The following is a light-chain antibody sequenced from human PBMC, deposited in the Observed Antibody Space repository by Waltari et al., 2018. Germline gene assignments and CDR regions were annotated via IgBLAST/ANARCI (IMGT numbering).Light chain of an antibody. V-gene: IGLV2-14*03. CDR3: SSYTTSSTVYV. CDR2: DVT. J-gene: IGLJ1*01. Sequence: QSALTQPASVSGSPGQSITISCTGTSSDFGTYDYVSWYQQHPGKAPTLMIYDVTKRPSGIANRFSGSKSGNTASLTISGLQAEDEADYYCSSYTTSSTVYVFGTGTKVTVL. CDR1: SSDFGTYDY.